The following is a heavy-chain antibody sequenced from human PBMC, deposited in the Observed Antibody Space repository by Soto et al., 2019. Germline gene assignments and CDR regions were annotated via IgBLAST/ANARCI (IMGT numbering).Heavy chain of an antibody. V-gene: IGHV5-51*01. Sequence: ESLKISSEGSGYTFTNYWLGWVRQIPGKGLEWMGIIYPGDSDTRYSPSFQGQVTISADKSIGTAYLQWSRLKASDTAMYYCARLGEGAAAGLYYGMDVWGQGTTVTVSS. J-gene: IGHJ6*02. CDR1: GYTFTNYW. CDR3: ARLGEGAAAGLYYGMDV. D-gene: IGHD6-13*01. CDR2: IYPGDSDT.